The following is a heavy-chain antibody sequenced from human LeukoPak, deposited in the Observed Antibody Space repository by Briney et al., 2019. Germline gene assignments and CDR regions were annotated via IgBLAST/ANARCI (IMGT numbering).Heavy chain of an antibody. J-gene: IGHJ4*02. D-gene: IGHD6-13*01. V-gene: IGHV1-69*05. CDR1: GGTFSSYA. CDR3: ARSGIAAAGTNYFDY. CDR2: IIPIFGTA. Sequence: SVKVSCKASGGTFSSYAISWVRQAPGQGLEWMGRIIPIFGTANYAQKFQGRVTITTDESTSTAYMELSSLRSEDTAVYYCARSGIAAAGTNYFDYWDQGTLVTVSS.